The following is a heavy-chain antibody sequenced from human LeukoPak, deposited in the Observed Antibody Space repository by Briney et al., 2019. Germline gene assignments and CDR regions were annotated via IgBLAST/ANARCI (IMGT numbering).Heavy chain of an antibody. Sequence: SVKVSCKASGGTFSSYAISWVRQAPGQGLEWMGGIIPIFGTANYAQKFQGRVTITADGSTSTAYMELSSLRSEDTAVYYCASYYYDSSGYYGYYYGMDVWGQGTTVTVSS. CDR2: IIPIFGTA. V-gene: IGHV1-69*13. D-gene: IGHD3-22*01. J-gene: IGHJ6*02. CDR1: GGTFSSYA. CDR3: ASYYYDSSGYYGYYYGMDV.